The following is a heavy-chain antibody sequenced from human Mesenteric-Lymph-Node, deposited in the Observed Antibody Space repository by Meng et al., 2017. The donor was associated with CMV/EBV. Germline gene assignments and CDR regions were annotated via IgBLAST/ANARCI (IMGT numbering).Heavy chain of an antibody. J-gene: IGHJ4*02. V-gene: IGHV4-39*07. CDR1: GGSISTGFSY. Sequence: SETLSLTCSVSGGSISTGFSYWGWIRQPPGMGLEWLGNIYFSGSTYYNPSLRSRVTISVDTSKNQFSLKLSSVTAADTAIYYCARDGLDYYDSTAYYYGYFDYWGQGTLVTVSS. CDR2: IYFSGST. D-gene: IGHD3-22*01. CDR3: ARDGLDYYDSTAYYYGYFDY.